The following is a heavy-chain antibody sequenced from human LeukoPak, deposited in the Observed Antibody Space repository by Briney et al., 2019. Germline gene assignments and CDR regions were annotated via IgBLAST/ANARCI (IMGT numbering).Heavy chain of an antibody. Sequence: SETLSLTCTVSGSSISSSSSYYWGWIRQPPGKDLEWIGNIYYAGSTYHNPSLKSRVTISVDTSKNQFSLKLNSVTAADTAVYYCARLSGDGYSLDYWGQGTLVTVSS. CDR3: ARLSGDGYSLDY. V-gene: IGHV4-39*07. J-gene: IGHJ4*02. CDR1: GSSISSSSSYY. CDR2: IYYAGST. D-gene: IGHD5-24*01.